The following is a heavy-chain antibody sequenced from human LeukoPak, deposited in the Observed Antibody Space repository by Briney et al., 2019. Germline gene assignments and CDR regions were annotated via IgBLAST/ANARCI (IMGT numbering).Heavy chain of an antibody. CDR3: AKDRSILFRVTGILTGPNK. V-gene: IGHV3-23*01. CDR1: GFTFSSYA. D-gene: IGHD3-9*01. Sequence: GGSLRLSCAASGFTFSSYAMSWVRQAPGKGLEWVSSISGSDASTYYADSVKGRFTISRDNSKNTLYLQMNSLRAEDTAVYYCAKDRSILFRVTGILTGPNKGGQGTLVTVSS. CDR2: ISGSDAST. J-gene: IGHJ4*02.